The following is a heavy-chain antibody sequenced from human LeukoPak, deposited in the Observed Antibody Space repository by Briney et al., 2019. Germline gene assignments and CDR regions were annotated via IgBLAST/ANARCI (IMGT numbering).Heavy chain of an antibody. J-gene: IGHJ5*02. Sequence: PGGSLRLSCAASGFIFSNAWMRWVRQAPGKGLEWVGHIKSKTNGGTTGYAAPVKGRFTISRDETKNTLYLQMNSLKTEDTAVYYCTTLYRFDPWGQGTLVTVSS. CDR2: IKSKTNGGTT. D-gene: IGHD2-2*02. CDR1: GFIFSNAW. CDR3: TTLYRFDP. V-gene: IGHV3-15*01.